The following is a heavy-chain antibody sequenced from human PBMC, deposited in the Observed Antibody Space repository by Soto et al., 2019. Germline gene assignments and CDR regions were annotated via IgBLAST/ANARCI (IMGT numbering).Heavy chain of an antibody. CDR3: ARHDDYGGSCYAFDI. CDR2: IYPGDSDT. J-gene: IGHJ3*02. D-gene: IGHD2-15*01. V-gene: IGHV5-51*01. Sequence: PGESLKISCKGSGYSFTSYWIGWVRQMPGKGLEWMGIIYPGDSDTRYSPSFQGQVTISADKSISTAYLQWSSLKASDTAMYYCARHDDYGGSCYAFDIWGQGTMVTVSS. CDR1: GYSFTSYW.